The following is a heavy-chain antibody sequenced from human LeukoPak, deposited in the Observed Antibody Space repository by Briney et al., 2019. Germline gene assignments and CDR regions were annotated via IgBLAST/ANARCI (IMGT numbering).Heavy chain of an antibody. CDR1: GGSISSGDYY. Sequence: PSQTLSLTCTVSGGSISSGDYYWSWIRQPPGKGLEWIGYIYYSGSTYYNPSLKSRVTISVDTSKNQFSLKLSSVTAADTAVYYCARGGAARPWAFDIWGQGTMVTVSS. D-gene: IGHD6-6*01. CDR2: IYYSGST. CDR3: ARGGAARPWAFDI. J-gene: IGHJ3*02. V-gene: IGHV4-30-4*08.